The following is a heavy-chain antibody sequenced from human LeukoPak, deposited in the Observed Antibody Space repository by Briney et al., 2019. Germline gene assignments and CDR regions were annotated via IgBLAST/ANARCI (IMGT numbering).Heavy chain of an antibody. D-gene: IGHD6-13*01. CDR1: GFTFSSYW. Sequence: GGSLRLSCEASGFTFSSYWMSWVRQAPGKGLEWVANIKQDGSEKYYVDSVKGGFTISRDKVKNSLYLQMNSLRAEDTAVYYCERGRGDSSSWYFDYWGQGTLVTVSS. V-gene: IGHV3-7*01. CDR3: ERGRGDSSSWYFDY. J-gene: IGHJ4*02. CDR2: IKQDGSEK.